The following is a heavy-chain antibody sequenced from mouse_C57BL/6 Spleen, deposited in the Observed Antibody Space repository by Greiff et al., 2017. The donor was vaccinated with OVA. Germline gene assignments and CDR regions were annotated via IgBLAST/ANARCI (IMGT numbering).Heavy chain of an antibody. D-gene: IGHD1-1*01. CDR2: ISSGGDYI. Sequence: EVKLMESGEGLVKPGGSLKLSCAASGFTFSSYAMSWVRQTPEKRLEWVAYISSGGDYIYYADTVKGRFTISRDNARNTLYLQMSSLKSEDTAMYYCTRGGDYYGSHYWGQGTTLTVSS. J-gene: IGHJ2*01. V-gene: IGHV5-9-1*02. CDR1: GFTFSSYA. CDR3: TRGGDYYGSHY.